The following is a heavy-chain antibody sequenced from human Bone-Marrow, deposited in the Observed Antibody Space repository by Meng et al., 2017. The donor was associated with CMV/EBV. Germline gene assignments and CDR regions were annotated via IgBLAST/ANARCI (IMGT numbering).Heavy chain of an antibody. CDR1: GGSFSGYY. J-gene: IGHJ6*02. D-gene: IGHD2-2*01. Sequence: SETLSLTCAVYGGSFSGYYWSWIRQPPGKGLEWIGEINHSGSTNYNPSLKSRVTISVDTSKNQFSLKLISVTAADTAVYYCSRGLVVPAPYGMDVWGQGTTVTVSS. V-gene: IGHV4-34*01. CDR2: INHSGST. CDR3: SRGLVVPAPYGMDV.